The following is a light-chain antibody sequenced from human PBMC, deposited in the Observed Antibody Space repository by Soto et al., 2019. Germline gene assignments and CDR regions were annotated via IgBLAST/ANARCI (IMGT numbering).Light chain of an antibody. J-gene: IGKJ5*01. CDR3: QQYNNWPFS. V-gene: IGKV3-15*01. CDR1: QDVTTT. CDR2: DIS. Sequence: EITMTQFPATLSASPGEGVTLSCRAAQDVTTTFAWYQQKRGQAPRLLIYDISTRATGVPARFSGSGSGTEFTLSISGLQSEDFAVYFCQQYNNWPFSFGQGTRLEIK.